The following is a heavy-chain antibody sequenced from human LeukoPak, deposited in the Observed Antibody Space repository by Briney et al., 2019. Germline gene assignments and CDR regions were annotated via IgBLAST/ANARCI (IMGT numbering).Heavy chain of an antibody. D-gene: IGHD6-13*01. V-gene: IGHV1-2*04. CDR1: GYTFTGYY. CDR2: INPNSGGT. CDR3: ARGREAVAGTDDAFDI. Sequence: GASVKVSCKASGYTFTGYYMHWVRQAPGQGLEWMGWINPNSGGTNYAQKFQGWVTMTRDTSISTAYMELSRLRSDDTAVYYCARGREAVAGTDDAFDIWGQGTMVTVSS. J-gene: IGHJ3*02.